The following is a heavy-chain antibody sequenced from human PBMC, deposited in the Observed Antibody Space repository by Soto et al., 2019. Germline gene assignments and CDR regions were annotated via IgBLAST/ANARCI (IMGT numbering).Heavy chain of an antibody. Sequence: LSETLSLTCTVSGGSISSSSYYWGWIRQPPGKGLEWIGSIYYSGSTYYSPSLKSRVTISVDTSKNQFSLKLSSVTAADTAVYYCARDVITIFGVVTNYYYYYGMDVWGQGTTVAVSS. V-gene: IGHV4-39*02. CDR1: GGSISSSSYY. CDR3: ARDVITIFGVVTNYYYYYGMDV. J-gene: IGHJ6*02. CDR2: IYYSGST. D-gene: IGHD3-3*01.